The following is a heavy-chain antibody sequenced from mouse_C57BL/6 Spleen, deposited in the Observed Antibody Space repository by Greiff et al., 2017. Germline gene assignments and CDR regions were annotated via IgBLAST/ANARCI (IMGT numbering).Heavy chain of an antibody. V-gene: IGHV1-64*01. Sequence: QVQLQQPGAELVKPGASVKLSCKASGYTFTSYWMHWVKQRPGQGLEWIGMIHPNSGSTNYNEKFKSKATLTVDKSSSTAYMQLSSLTSEDSAVYYCPLDSSGSFAYWGQGALVTVSA. CDR3: PLDSSGSFAY. CDR2: IHPNSGST. CDR1: GYTFTSYW. J-gene: IGHJ3*01. D-gene: IGHD3-2*02.